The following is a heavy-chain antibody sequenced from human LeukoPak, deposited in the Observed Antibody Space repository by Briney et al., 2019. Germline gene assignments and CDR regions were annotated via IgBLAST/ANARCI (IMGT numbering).Heavy chain of an antibody. CDR3: ARGRGYCSSTSCYNYYYYMDV. J-gene: IGHJ6*03. CDR1: GGSFSGYY. Sequence: PSETLSLTCAVYGGSFSGYYWSWNRQPPGRGLEWIGEINHSGSTNYNPSLKSRVTISVDTSKNQFSLKLSSVTAADTAVYYCARGRGYCSSTSCYNYYYYMDVWGKGTTVTVSS. D-gene: IGHD2-2*02. CDR2: INHSGST. V-gene: IGHV4-34*01.